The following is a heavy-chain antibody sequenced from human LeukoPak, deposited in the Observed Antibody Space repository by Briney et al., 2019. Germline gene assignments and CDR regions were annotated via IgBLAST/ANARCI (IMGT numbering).Heavy chain of an antibody. CDR2: ISSSSSYI. D-gene: IGHD6-6*01. CDR3: ARVSSSSPIDDY. V-gene: IGHV3-21*01. CDR1: GFTSSSYS. Sequence: GGSLRLSCAASGFTSSSYSMNWVRQAPGKGLEWVSSISSSSSYIYYADSVKGRFTISRDNAKNSLYLQMNSLRAEDTAVYYCARVSSSSPIDDYWGQGTLVTVSS. J-gene: IGHJ4*02.